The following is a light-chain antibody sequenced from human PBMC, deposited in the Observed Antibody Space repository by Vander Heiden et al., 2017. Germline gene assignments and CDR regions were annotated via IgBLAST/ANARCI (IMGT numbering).Light chain of an antibody. J-gene: IGKJ5*01. Sequence: DIQMTQSPSSLSASVGDRVTITCQASQDISSYLNWYQQKPGKAPKLLIYDASNLETGVPSRFSGSGSGTDFTFTISSLQPEDIATYYCQQDDNLPPITFGQGTRLHIK. CDR1: QDISSY. V-gene: IGKV1-33*01. CDR2: DAS. CDR3: QQDDNLPPIT.